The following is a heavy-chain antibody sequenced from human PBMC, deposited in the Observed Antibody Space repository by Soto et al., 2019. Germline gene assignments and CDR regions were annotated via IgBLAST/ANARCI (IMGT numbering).Heavy chain of an antibody. CDR2: IIPLFRTP. J-gene: IGHJ6*02. Sequence: QVQLVQSGAEMKEPGSSVKVSCKTSGGTFSSSAISWLRQAPGQGLEWMGGIIPLFRTPDYAQKFQGRVTIAADESTSTAYMELSSLRPEDTDVYYCARDNDRLQLGGNYYYILDVWGQGTTITVSS. D-gene: IGHD4-4*01. V-gene: IGHV1-69*12. CDR1: GGTFSSSA. CDR3: ARDNDRLQLGGNYYYILDV.